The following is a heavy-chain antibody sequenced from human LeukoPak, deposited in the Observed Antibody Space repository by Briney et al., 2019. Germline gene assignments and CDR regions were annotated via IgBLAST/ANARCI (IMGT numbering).Heavy chain of an antibody. Sequence: PGGSLRLSCAASGFTFSSYGMHWVRQAPGKGLEWVAVISYDGSNKYCADSVKGRFTISRDNSKNTLYLQMNSLRAEDTAVYYCAKGDVDTAMVRGYWGQGTLVTVSS. CDR2: ISYDGSNK. J-gene: IGHJ4*02. CDR3: AKGDVDTAMVRGY. D-gene: IGHD5-18*01. CDR1: GFTFSSYG. V-gene: IGHV3-30*18.